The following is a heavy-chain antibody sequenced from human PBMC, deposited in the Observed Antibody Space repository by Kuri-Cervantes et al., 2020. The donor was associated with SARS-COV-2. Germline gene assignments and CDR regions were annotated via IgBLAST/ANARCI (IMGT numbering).Heavy chain of an antibody. Sequence: GESLKISCAASGFTFSDYYMSWIRQAPGKGLEWVSYISSSGSTIYYADSVKGRFTISRDNAKNSLYLQMNSLRAEDTAVYYCARSRITIFGVVIGPFDYWGQGTRVTVYS. J-gene: IGHJ4*02. V-gene: IGHV3-11*01. CDR3: ARSRITIFGVVIGPFDY. D-gene: IGHD3-3*01. CDR1: GFTFSDYY. CDR2: ISSSGSTI.